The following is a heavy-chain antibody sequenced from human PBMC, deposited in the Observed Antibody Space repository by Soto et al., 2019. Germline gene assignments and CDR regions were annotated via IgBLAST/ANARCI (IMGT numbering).Heavy chain of an antibody. V-gene: IGHV3-21*01. Sequence: PGGSLRLSCAASGFTFSSYSMNWVRQAPGKGLEWVSSISSSSSYIYYADSVKGRFTISRDNAKNSLYLQMNSLRAEDTAVYYCAISITIFGVVFDYWGQGTLVTVSS. CDR2: ISSSSSYI. CDR1: GFTFSSYS. J-gene: IGHJ4*02. D-gene: IGHD3-3*01. CDR3: AISITIFGVVFDY.